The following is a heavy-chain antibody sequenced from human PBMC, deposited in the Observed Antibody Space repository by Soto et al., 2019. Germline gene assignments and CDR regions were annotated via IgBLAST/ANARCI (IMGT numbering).Heavy chain of an antibody. V-gene: IGHV2-5*02. CDR1: GFSLSTSGVG. J-gene: IGHJ4*02. Sequence: QITLKESGPSLVKPTQTLTLTCTFSGFSLSTSGVGVGWFRQPPGKALEWLAVIYWDDYKHYSPSLKSRLTITKDTSKNPVVLTMTNMDPVDTATYYCARKGYGDYPIEYWGQGTLVTVSS. CDR2: IYWDDYK. D-gene: IGHD4-17*01. CDR3: ARKGYGDYPIEY.